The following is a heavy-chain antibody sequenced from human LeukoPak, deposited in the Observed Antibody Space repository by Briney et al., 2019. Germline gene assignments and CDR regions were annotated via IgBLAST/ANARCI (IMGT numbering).Heavy chain of an antibody. CDR3: ARVLAGYDFWSGYSNDAFDI. D-gene: IGHD3-3*01. CDR1: GFTFSSYA. J-gene: IGHJ3*02. Sequence: GGSLRLPCAASGFTFSSYAMHWVRQAPGKGLEWVAVISYDGSNKYYADSVKGRFTISRDNSKNTLYLQMNSLRAEDTAVYYCARVLAGYDFWSGYSNDAFDIWGQGTMVTVSS. V-gene: IGHV3-30*04. CDR2: ISYDGSNK.